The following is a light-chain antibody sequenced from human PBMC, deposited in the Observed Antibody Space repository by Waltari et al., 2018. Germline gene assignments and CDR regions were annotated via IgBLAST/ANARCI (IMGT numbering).Light chain of an antibody. J-gene: IGLJ2*01. CDR2: KDS. V-gene: IGLV3-27*01. CDR1: VLAKQY. Sequence: SYELTQPSSVSVSPGQTARITCSGDVLAKQYARWFQQKPGQAPVLVIYKDSERPSGCPERFAGSSSGTTVTVTISGAQVEDEADYYCYSAADNNLKVFGGGTKLTVL. CDR3: YSAADNNLKV.